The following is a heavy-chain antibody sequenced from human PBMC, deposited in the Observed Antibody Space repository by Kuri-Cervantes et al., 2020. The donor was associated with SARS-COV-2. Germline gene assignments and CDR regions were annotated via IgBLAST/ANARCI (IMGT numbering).Heavy chain of an antibody. CDR1: GFTFSSHS. V-gene: IGHV3-48*01. CDR3: AREGHYDFWSGYYEGYWFDP. J-gene: IGHJ5*02. D-gene: IGHD3-3*01. Sequence: GESLKISCAASGFTFSSHSMNWVRQAPGKGLEWVSYISSSSSTIYYADSVKGRFTISRDNAKNSLYLQMNSLRAEDAALYYCAREGHYDFWSGYYEGYWFDPWGQGTLVTVSS. CDR2: ISSSSSTI.